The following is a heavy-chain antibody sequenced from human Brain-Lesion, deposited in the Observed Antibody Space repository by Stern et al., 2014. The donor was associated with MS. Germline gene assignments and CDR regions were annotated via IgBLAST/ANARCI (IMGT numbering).Heavy chain of an antibody. CDR1: GFTFDDYA. D-gene: IGHD2-21*01. J-gene: IGHJ4*02. CDR3: AGGLGF. V-gene: IGHV3-43D*03. CDR2: ITWDGGST. Sequence: EVQLEESGGVVVKPGGSLRLSCAASGFTFDDYAMHWVRQAPGKGLEWVALITWDGGSTSYTDSVKGRFSISRDNRKSFLYLQMNSLRPEDTDLYYCAGGLGFWGRGTLVTVSS.